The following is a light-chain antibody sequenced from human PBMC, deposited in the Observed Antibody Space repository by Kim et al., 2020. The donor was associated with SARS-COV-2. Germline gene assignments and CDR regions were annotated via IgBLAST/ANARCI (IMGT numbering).Light chain of an antibody. V-gene: IGLV3-1*01. CDR1: RLGYQS. Sequence: VAPRQTASIPCAGYRLGYQSAGWYQQKPGQSPWLVIYQDSNRPSGIPERFSGSNSGNTATLTISGTQAMDGADYYCQAWDSSTVVFGGGTQLTVL. CDR3: QAWDSSTVV. J-gene: IGLJ2*01. CDR2: QDS.